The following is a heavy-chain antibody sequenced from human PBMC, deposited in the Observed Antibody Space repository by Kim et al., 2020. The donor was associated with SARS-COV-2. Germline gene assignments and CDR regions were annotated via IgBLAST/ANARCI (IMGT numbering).Heavy chain of an antibody. CDR1: GGSISSSSYY. CDR3: ARHRSYYYDNSGSPSDY. Sequence: SETLSLTCTVSGGSISSSSYYWGWIRQPPGKGLEWIGSIYYSGSTYYNPSLKSRVTISVDTSKNQFSLKLSSVTAADTAVYYCARHRSYYYDNSGSPSDYWGQGTLVTVSS. CDR2: IYYSGST. D-gene: IGHD3-22*01. V-gene: IGHV4-39*01. J-gene: IGHJ4*02.